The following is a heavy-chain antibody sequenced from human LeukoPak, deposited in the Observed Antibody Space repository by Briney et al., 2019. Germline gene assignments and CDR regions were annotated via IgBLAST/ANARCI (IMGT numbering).Heavy chain of an antibody. CDR1: GGSFSGYY. V-gene: IGHV4-34*01. CDR2: MYHSGSA. Sequence: PSETLSLTCAVYGGSFSGYYWSWIRQPPGKGLEWIGYMYHSGSAHYNPSLRSRVTISLDTSQNQFSLKLSSLTAADTAVYYCARSEYSSGWSFDYWGQGTLVSVSS. CDR3: ARSEYSSGWSFDY. D-gene: IGHD6-19*01. J-gene: IGHJ4*02.